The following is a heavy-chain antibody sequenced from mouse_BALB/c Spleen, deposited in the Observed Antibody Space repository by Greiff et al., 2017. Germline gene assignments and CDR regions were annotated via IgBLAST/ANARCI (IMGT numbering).Heavy chain of an antibody. D-gene: IGHD2-1*01. V-gene: IGHV1S137*01. Sequence: QVQLQQSGAELVRPGVSVKISCKGSGYTFTDYAMHWVKQSHAKSLEWIGVISTYYGDASYNQKFKGKATMTVDKSSSTAYMELARLTSEDSAIYYCARDGNYVNDFDYWGQGTTLTVSS. CDR3: ARDGNYVNDFDY. CDR1: GYTFTDYA. CDR2: ISTYYGDA. J-gene: IGHJ2*01.